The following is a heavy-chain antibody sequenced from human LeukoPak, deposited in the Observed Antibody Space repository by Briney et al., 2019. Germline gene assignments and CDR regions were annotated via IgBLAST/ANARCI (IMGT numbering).Heavy chain of an antibody. CDR1: GYIFTTYG. J-gene: IGHJ3*02. CDR3: ARDHGFSGGSYFDTFDI. CDR2: ISGYNDDT. V-gene: IGHV1-18*01. D-gene: IGHD1-26*01. Sequence: GASVKVSCKASGYIFTTYGISWVRQAPGQGLEWMGWISGYNDDTNYARKLQGRVTMTTDTSTSTAYMELRSLTSDDTAVYYCARDHGFSGGSYFDTFDIWGRGTMVTVSS.